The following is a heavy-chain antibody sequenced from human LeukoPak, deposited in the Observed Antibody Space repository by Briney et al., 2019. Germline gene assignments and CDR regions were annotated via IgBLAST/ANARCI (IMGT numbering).Heavy chain of an antibody. D-gene: IGHD6-13*01. CDR3: ARIGAGSSRDY. V-gene: IGHV3-53*01. CDR2: IYSGGSR. Sequence: GGSLRLSCAASGFTVSRNYMSWVRQAPGKGLEWVSVIYSGGSRYYADSVKGRFTISRDDSKNTLHLQMNSLRAEDTAVYYCARIGAGSSRDYWGQGTLVTVSS. J-gene: IGHJ4*02. CDR1: GFTVSRNY.